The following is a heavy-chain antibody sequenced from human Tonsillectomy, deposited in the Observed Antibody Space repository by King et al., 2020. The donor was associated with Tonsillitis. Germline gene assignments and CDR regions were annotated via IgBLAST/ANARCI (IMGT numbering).Heavy chain of an antibody. Sequence: QLQESGPGLVKSSETLSLTCTVSGGSITSGTNYWGWIRQPPGKGLEWIGSIYFSGSTYYKPSLKSRVTISVDTSKKQFSLRLSSVPAADTAVYYCARESSGGSANHIDYWGQGTLVTVSS. V-gene: IGHV4-39*02. CDR2: IYFSGST. D-gene: IGHD1-26*01. J-gene: IGHJ4*02. CDR1: GGSITSGTNY. CDR3: ARESSGGSANHIDY.